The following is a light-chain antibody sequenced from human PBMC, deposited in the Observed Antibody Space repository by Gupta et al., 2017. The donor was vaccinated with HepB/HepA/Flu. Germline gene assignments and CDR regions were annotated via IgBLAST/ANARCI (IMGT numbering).Light chain of an antibody. CDR2: SND. J-gene: IGLJ2*01. CDR3: AGWDDTLKGLV. V-gene: IGLV1-44*01. CDR1: SSNIGTNT. Sequence: QSVLTQPPSASGTPGQRVTISCSGSSSNIGTNTVSWYQQLPGTAPKLLIYSNDQRPSGVPDRFSGSKSGTSASLGISGLQSEDEADYYCAGWDDTLKGLVFGGGTKMTVL.